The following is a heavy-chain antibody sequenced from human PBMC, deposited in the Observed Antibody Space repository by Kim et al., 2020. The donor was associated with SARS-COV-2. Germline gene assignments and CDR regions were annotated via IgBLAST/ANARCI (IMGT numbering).Heavy chain of an antibody. Sequence: SGRTNYNPSHKSRVTISVDKSKNQFSLKLSSVTAADTAVYYCARDRAMDVWGQGTTVTVSS. CDR2: SGRT. V-gene: IGHV4-4*02. CDR3: ARDRAMDV. J-gene: IGHJ6*02.